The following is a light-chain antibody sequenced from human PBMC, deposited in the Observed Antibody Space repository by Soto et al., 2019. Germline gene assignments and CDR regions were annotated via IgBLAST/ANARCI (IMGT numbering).Light chain of an antibody. Sequence: QSVLTQPASVSGSPGQSITISCTGTSSDVGGYNYVSWYQQHPGKAPKLMIYEVSNRPSGVSNRFSGSKSGNTASLTISGLQAEDEAYYYCSSYTSSSVVFGGGTKVTVL. CDR1: SSDVGGYNY. V-gene: IGLV2-14*01. CDR2: EVS. J-gene: IGLJ2*01. CDR3: SSYTSSSVV.